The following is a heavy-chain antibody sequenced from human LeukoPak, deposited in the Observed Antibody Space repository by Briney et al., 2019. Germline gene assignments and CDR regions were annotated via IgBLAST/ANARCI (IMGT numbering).Heavy chain of an antibody. CDR1: AGSFSGYY. CDR3: ARGRGGCSGGSCYLTSSFDP. V-gene: IGHV4-34*01. J-gene: IGHJ5*02. Sequence: PSETLSLTCAVYAGSFSGYYWSWIRQPPGKGLEWIGEINHSGSTNYNPSLKSRVTISVDTSKNQFSLKLSSVTAADTAVYYCARGRGGCSGGSCYLTSSFDPWGQGTLVTVSS. CDR2: INHSGST. D-gene: IGHD2-15*01.